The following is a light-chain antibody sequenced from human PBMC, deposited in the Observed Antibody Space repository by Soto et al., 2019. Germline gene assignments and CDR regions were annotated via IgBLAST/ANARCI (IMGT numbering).Light chain of an antibody. J-gene: IGLJ1*01. CDR3: CSYAGSRVV. Sequence: QSVLTQPASVSGSPGQSITISCTGTSSDVGSYNLVSWYQQHPGKAPKLMIYEVSKRPSGVSNRFSGSKSGNTASLTISGLQAEDEADYYCCSYAGSRVVFGTGTEVTVL. CDR2: EVS. V-gene: IGLV2-23*02. CDR1: SSDVGSYNL.